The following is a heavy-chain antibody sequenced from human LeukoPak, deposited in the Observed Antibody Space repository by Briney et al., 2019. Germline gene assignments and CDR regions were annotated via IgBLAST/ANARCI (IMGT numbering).Heavy chain of an antibody. J-gene: IGHJ3*02. CDR3: ASHAGIQLWSDAFDI. Sequence: SETLSLTCAVYGGSFSGYYWSWIRQPPGKGLEWIGEINHSGSTNYNPSLKSRVTISVDTSKNQFSLKLSSVTAADTAVYYCASHAGIQLWSDAFDIWGQGTMVTVSS. V-gene: IGHV4-34*01. CDR1: GGSFSGYY. D-gene: IGHD5-18*01. CDR2: INHSGST.